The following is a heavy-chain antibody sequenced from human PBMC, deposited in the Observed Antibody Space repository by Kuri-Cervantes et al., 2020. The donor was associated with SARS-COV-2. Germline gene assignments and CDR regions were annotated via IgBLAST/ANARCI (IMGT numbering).Heavy chain of an antibody. CDR2: IRNDGSNK. J-gene: IGHJ6*03. D-gene: IGHD3-3*01. CDR3: ARDSVGYDFWSGYSAGKQYYYYYYMDV. CDR1: GFTFTAYG. V-gene: IGHV3-30*02. Sequence: GESLKISCATSGFTFTAYGMHWVRQAPGKGLEWVAFIRNDGSNKNYADSVKGRFTISRDNSKNTLYLQMNSLRAEDTAVYYCARDSVGYDFWSGYSAGKQYYYYYYMDVWGKGTTVTVSS.